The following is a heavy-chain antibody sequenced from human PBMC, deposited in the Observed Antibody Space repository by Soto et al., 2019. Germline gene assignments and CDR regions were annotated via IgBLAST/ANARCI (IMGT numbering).Heavy chain of an antibody. D-gene: IGHD1-20*01. CDR2: IYTGESDT. J-gene: IGHJ6*01. CDR1: GYSFTSYW. Sequence: PGESLKTSCKRSGYSFTSYWTGWVRQMPGKGLESMGLIYTGESDTSYSPSFAGKVTISADKPISTAYLQWSSLKASANALYYYARRSRKSISIDVWGQVTAVTRSS. CDR3: ARRSRKSISIDV. V-gene: IGHV5-51*01.